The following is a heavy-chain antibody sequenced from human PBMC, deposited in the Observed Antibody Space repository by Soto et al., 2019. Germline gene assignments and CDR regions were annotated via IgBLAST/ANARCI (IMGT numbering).Heavy chain of an antibody. J-gene: IGHJ4*01. CDR1: GGSINNHY. Sequence: QVQLQESGPGLVKPSETLSLTCTVSGGSINNHYWSWIRQPPGKGLEWIGYIYYTRSTNHNPSLKSRVTISIDPSQNQFSLKLTSLPSAETAIYSCAGFNWDSEYWGQGTPVTLSS. CDR2: IYYTRST. V-gene: IGHV4-59*11. CDR3: AGFNWDSEY. D-gene: IGHD1-20*01.